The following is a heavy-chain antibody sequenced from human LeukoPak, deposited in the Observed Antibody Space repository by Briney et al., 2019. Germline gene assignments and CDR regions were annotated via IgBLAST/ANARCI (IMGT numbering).Heavy chain of an antibody. CDR3: ARSQQRARWFYR. CDR1: GYTFTGYY. CDR2: INPNSGGT. J-gene: IGHJ5*02. D-gene: IGHD6-13*01. Sequence: ASVKVSCKASGYTFTGYYIHWVRQAPGQGLEWMGWINPNSGGTNYAQKFQGRVTMTRDTSISTAYMELSRLRSDDTAVYYCARSQQRARWFYRWGRGTLVTVSS. V-gene: IGHV1-2*02.